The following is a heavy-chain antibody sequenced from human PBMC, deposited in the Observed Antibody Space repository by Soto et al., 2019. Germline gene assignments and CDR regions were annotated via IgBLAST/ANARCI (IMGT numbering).Heavy chain of an antibody. Sequence: GGSLRLSCAASGFTFSSYAMHWVRQAPGKGLEWVAVISYDGSNKYYADSVKGRFTISRDNSKNTLYLQMNSLRAEDTAVYYCARSYETLYHDFWSGYYPDALDIWGQGTMVTVSS. CDR2: ISYDGSNK. D-gene: IGHD3-3*01. CDR1: GFTFSSYA. J-gene: IGHJ3*02. CDR3: ARSYETLYHDFWSGYYPDALDI. V-gene: IGHV3-30-3*01.